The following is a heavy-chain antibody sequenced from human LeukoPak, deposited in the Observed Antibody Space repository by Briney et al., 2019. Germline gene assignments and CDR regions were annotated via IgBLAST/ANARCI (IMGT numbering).Heavy chain of an antibody. Sequence: GGSLRLSCAASGITFSSLWMSWFRQAPGKGLEWVADIRQDGSEEHYVASVKGRFTISRDSTSLLLQMNSLRAEDTAVYYCAGGQGWHFDLWGRGTLITVSS. CDR1: GITFSSLW. J-gene: IGHJ2*01. CDR2: IRQDGSEE. CDR3: AGGQGWHFDL. V-gene: IGHV3-7*01. D-gene: IGHD2-15*01.